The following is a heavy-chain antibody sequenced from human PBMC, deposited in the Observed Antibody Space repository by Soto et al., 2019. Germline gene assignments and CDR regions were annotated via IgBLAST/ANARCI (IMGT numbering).Heavy chain of an antibody. CDR3: ARDASYGDYEYGMDV. D-gene: IGHD4-17*01. J-gene: IGHJ6*02. V-gene: IGHV1-46*04. CDR1: GDTFGSYS. Sequence: QVHLVQSGAEVRKPGASVVVSCKSSGDTFGSYSIHWVRQAPGQGIEWMGTVNPSGTNANYAQKLRGRVKMSRDTSKSTVYMELSSLRSEDTAVYYCARDASYGDYEYGMDVWGQGTTVTVAS. CDR2: VNPSGTNA.